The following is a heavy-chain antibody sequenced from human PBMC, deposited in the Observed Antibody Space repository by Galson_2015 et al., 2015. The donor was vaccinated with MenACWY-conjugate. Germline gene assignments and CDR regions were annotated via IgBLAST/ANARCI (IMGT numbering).Heavy chain of an antibody. Sequence: SLRLSCAASGFAFSTYTMSWVRQAPGKGLEWVSAFFGGGADTYYSDSVRGRFTISRENAKNSLYLQMNSLTAGDTAVYYCVTEGRSSAWNNWYFDLWGRGTLVTVSS. D-gene: IGHD1/OR15-1a*01. J-gene: IGHJ2*01. CDR2: FFGGGADT. V-gene: IGHV3-23*03. CDR1: GFAFSTYT. CDR3: VTEGRSSAWNNWYFDL.